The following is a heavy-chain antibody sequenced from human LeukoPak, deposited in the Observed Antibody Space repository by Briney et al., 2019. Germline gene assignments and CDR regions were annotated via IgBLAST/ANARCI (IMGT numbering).Heavy chain of an antibody. D-gene: IGHD1-26*01. V-gene: IGHV1-24*01. CDR3: ATATVGATRGWRAPRDY. Sequence: ASVKVSCKVSGYTLTELSMHWVRQAPGKGLEWMGGFDPEDGETIYAQKFQGRVTMTEDTSTDTAYMELSSLRSDDTAVYYCATATVGATRGWRAPRDYWGQGTLVTVSS. J-gene: IGHJ4*02. CDR2: FDPEDGET. CDR1: GYTLTELS.